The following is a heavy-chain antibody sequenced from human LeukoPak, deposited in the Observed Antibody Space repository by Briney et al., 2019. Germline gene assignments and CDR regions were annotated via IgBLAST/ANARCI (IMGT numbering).Heavy chain of an antibody. CDR1: GYTFTSYY. J-gene: IGHJ4*02. CDR2: INPSGGST. D-gene: IGHD5-24*01. Sequence: ASVKVSCKASGYTFTSYYMHWVRQAPGQGLEWMGIINPSGGSTSYAQKFQGRVTMTRDMSTSTVYMELRSLRSEDTAVYYCAMGKVEMATITGSWGQGTLVTVSS. CDR3: AMGKVEMATITGS. V-gene: IGHV1-46*03.